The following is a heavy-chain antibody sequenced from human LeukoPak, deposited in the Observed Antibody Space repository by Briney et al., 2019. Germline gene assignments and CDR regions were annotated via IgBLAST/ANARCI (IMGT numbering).Heavy chain of an antibody. CDR3: ASGERFLEGGAFDI. D-gene: IGHD3-3*01. CDR2: ISSSSSYT. V-gene: IGHV3-11*06. CDR1: GFTFSNAW. Sequence: GGSLRLSCAASGFTFSNAWMSWIRQAPGKGLEWVSYISSSSSYTNYADSVKGRFTISRDNAKNSLYLQMNSLRAEDAAVYYCASGERFLEGGAFDIWGQGTMVTVSS. J-gene: IGHJ3*02.